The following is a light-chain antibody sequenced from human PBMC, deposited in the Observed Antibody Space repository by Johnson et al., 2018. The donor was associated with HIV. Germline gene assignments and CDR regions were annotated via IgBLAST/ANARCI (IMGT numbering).Light chain of an antibody. V-gene: IGLV1-51*01. CDR2: DNN. Sequence: QSLLTQPPSVSAAPGQKVTISCSGSSSNIGNNYVSWYQQLPGTAPKLLIYDNNKRPSGIPDRFSGSKSGTSATLGITGLQTGDEANYYGGTWDSSLRAGFFGTGTKVTGL. J-gene: IGLJ1*01. CDR3: GTWDSSLRAGF. CDR1: SSNIGNNY.